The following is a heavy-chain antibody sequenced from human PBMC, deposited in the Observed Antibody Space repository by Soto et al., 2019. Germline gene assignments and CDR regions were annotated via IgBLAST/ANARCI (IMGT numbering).Heavy chain of an antibody. CDR1: GFPFSDYY. V-gene: IGHV3-11*05. CDR2: ISSSSSYT. Sequence: GGSLRLSCAASGFPFSDYYMSWIRQAPGKGLEWVSYISSSSSYTNYADSVKGRFTISRDNAKNSLYLQMNSLRAEDTAVYYCARGEGYSSGPIDYWGQGTLVTVSS. CDR3: ARGEGYSSGPIDY. D-gene: IGHD6-19*01. J-gene: IGHJ4*02.